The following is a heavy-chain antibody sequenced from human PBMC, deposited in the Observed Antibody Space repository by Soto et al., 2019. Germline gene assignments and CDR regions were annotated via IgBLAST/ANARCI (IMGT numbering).Heavy chain of an antibody. V-gene: IGHV1-69*13. D-gene: IGHD6-13*01. CDR3: ARDRRSEKGIAAAGPLLPWCRMDV. CDR2: IIPIFGTA. CDR1: GVTFSSYA. Sequence: SVKVSCKASGVTFSSYAISWVRQAPGQGLEWMGGIIPIFGTANYAQKFQGRVTITADESTNTAYMELSSLRSEDTAVYYCARDRRSEKGIAAAGPLLPWCRMDVWGQGTTVTVSS. J-gene: IGHJ6*02.